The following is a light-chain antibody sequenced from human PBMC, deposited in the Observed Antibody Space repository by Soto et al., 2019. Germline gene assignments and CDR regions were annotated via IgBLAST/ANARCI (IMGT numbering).Light chain of an antibody. Sequence: DIQMTQSPSTLSASIGDRVTITCRASQYVSSWLAWYQQKPGKAPTLLIFGASSLESGVSSRFSGSGSGTEFTLTINSLQPDDFATYYCQQYNSYWTFGQGTKVDIK. V-gene: IGKV1-5*01. CDR1: QYVSSW. J-gene: IGKJ1*01. CDR2: GAS. CDR3: QQYNSYWT.